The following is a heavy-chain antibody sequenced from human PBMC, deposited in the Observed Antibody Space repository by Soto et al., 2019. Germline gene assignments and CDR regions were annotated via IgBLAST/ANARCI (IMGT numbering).Heavy chain of an antibody. J-gene: IGHJ4*02. CDR2: INHSGST. Sequence: SETLSLTCAVYGGSFSDYYWNWIRQPPDKGLEWIGKINHSGSTNYNPSLRSRVTMSVDTSRNQFSLMLNSVTAADTAVYYCARGYTAIDSWGQGTLVTVSS. V-gene: IGHV4-34*01. CDR1: GGSFSDYY. D-gene: IGHD5-18*01. CDR3: ARGYTAIDS.